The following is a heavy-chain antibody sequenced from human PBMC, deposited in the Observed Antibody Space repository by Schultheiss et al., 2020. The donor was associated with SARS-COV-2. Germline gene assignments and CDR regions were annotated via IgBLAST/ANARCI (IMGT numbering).Heavy chain of an antibody. D-gene: IGHD6-19*01. V-gene: IGHV3-21*01. CDR3: ARDLLSSGWSIDY. J-gene: IGHJ4*02. CDR2: ISASSAYI. Sequence: GGSLRLSCATSGFSFSTYSMYWVRQAPGKGLEWVSSISASSAYIYYPDSVKGRFTISRDNSKNTLYLQMNSLRAEDTAVYYCARDLLSSGWSIDYWGQGTLVTVSS. CDR1: GFSFSTYS.